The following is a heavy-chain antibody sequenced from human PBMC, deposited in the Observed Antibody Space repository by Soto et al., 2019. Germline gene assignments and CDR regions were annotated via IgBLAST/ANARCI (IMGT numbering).Heavy chain of an antibody. Sequence: PGGSLSLSCAGSGFNFSDYYMVWVRQAPGKGLEWVSSISRSGANIHYADSVKGRFTISRDNAKNSLFLQMNSRRAEDTAIYFCARGMNRSGAHLAQGT. CDR1: GFNFSDYY. V-gene: IGHV3-21*01. D-gene: IGHD4-17*01. CDR3: ARGMNRSGAH. J-gene: IGHJ4*02. CDR2: ISRSGANI.